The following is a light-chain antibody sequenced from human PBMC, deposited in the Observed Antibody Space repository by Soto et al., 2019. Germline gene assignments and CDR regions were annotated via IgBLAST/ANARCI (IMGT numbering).Light chain of an antibody. V-gene: IGKV1-39*01. J-gene: IGKJ2*01. CDR3: QQSYSTPPYT. CDR1: QSISSY. Sequence: DIQMTQSPSSLSASVGDRVTITCRASQSISSYLNWYQQKPGKAPKLLIYAASSLQSGVPSRFSGCGSGTDFTLTISSLQPEDFATYYCQQSYSTPPYTFGQGIMLEIK. CDR2: AAS.